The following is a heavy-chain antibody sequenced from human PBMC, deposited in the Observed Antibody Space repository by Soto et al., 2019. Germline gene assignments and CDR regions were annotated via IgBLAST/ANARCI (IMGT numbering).Heavy chain of an antibody. D-gene: IGHD3-22*01. V-gene: IGHV4-30-4*01. J-gene: IGHJ6*02. CDR2: IYYSGST. CDR1: GGSISSGDYY. Sequence: SETLSLTCTVSGGSISSGDYYWSWIRQPPGKGLEWIGYIYYSGSTYYNPSLKSRVTISVDTSKNQFSLKLSSVTAADTAVYYCARAKGVQDYYDSSGYYRLTNYYYYGKDVWGQGTTVTVSS. CDR3: ARAKGVQDYYDSSGYYRLTNYYYYGKDV.